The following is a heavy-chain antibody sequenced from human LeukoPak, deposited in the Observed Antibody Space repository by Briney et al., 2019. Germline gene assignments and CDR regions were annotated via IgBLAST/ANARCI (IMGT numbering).Heavy chain of an antibody. D-gene: IGHD5-12*01. CDR3: ARDASDLSGSGPYFDY. CDR2: ISSSSSYI. J-gene: IGHJ4*02. Sequence: GGSLRLSCAASGFTFSSYSMNWVRQAPGKGLEWVSSISSSSSYIYYADSVKGRFTISRDNAKNSLYLQMNSLRAEDTALYHCARDASDLSGSGPYFDYWGQGTLVTVSS. V-gene: IGHV3-21*04. CDR1: GFTFSSYS.